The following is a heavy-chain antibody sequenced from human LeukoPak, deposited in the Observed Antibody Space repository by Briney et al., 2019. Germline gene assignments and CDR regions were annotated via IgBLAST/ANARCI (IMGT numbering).Heavy chain of an antibody. CDR2: INPNSGGT. Sequence: ASVKVSCKASGYTFTGYYMHWVRQAPGQGLEWMGRINPNSGGTNYAQKFQGRVTMTRDTSISTDYMELSRLRSDDTAVYYCAREKYEVYDYGDYADYWGQGTLVTVSS. CDR3: AREKYEVYDYGDYADY. D-gene: IGHD4-17*01. J-gene: IGHJ4*02. CDR1: GYTFTGYY. V-gene: IGHV1-2*06.